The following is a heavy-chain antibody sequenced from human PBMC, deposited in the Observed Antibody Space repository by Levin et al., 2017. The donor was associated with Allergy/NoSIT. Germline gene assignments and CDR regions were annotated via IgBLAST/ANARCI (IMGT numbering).Heavy chain of an antibody. Sequence: QAGGSLRLSCGASGFTFSIYWMSWVRQAPGKGLEWVANVKEDGSEKYYADSVKGRFTISRDNAKNALSLQMNSLRVEDTAVYYCARDKREHPYWHFDLWGRGTLVTVSS. CDR2: VKEDGSEK. CDR1: GFTFSIYW. V-gene: IGHV3-7*01. CDR3: ARDKREHPYWHFDL. J-gene: IGHJ2*01. D-gene: IGHD1-26*01.